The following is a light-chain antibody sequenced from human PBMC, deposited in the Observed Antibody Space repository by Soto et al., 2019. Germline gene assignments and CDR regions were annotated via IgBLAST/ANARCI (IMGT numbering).Light chain of an antibody. CDR2: DDD. J-gene: IGLJ2*01. Sequence: SYVLTQAPSVSVAPGQTATITCGGNNIGSKIVHGYQQKPVQAPVLVVHDDDDRPSGIPERFSGSNSGHTATLTISRVEAGDEADYYCQVWVGSSDRTFGGGTKLTVL. CDR1: NIGSKI. CDR3: QVWVGSSDRT. V-gene: IGLV3-21*02.